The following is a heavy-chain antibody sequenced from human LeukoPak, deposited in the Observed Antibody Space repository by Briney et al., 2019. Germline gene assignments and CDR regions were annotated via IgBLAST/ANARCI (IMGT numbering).Heavy chain of an antibody. D-gene: IGHD3-22*01. CDR1: GFTFSSYA. V-gene: IGHV3-23*01. CDR2: ISGSGGST. Sequence: GGSLRLSCAASGFTFSSYAMSWVRQAPGKGLEGVSAISGSGGSTYYADSVKGRFTISRDNSKNTLYLQMNSLRAEDTAVHYCAKSPGYDSSGSFFDYWGQGTLVTVSS. CDR3: AKSPGYDSSGSFFDY. J-gene: IGHJ4*02.